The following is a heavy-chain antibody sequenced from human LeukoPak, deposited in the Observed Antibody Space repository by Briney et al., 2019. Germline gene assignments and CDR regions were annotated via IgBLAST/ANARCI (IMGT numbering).Heavy chain of an antibody. J-gene: IGHJ3*02. CDR2: IYYSGST. V-gene: IGHV4-59*01. Sequence: SETLSLTCTVSGGSISSYYWSWIRQPPGKGLEWIGYIYYSGSTNYNPSLKSRVTISVDTSKNQFSPKLSSVTAADTAVYYCARDGTRDYYDSSGYYYTRAFDIWGQGTMVTVSS. CDR1: GGSISSYY. CDR3: ARDGTRDYYDSSGYYYTRAFDI. D-gene: IGHD3-22*01.